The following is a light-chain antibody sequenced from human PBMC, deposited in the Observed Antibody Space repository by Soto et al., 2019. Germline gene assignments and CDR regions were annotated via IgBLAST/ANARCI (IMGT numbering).Light chain of an antibody. Sequence: QSALTQPPSASGSPGQSVTISCTGTSSDVGGYNYVSWYQQHPGKAPKLMIYDVNKRPSGVPDRFSGSKSGNTASLTVSGLQAEDEADYYCTSFAGFNKLGVVGGGTKLTVL. V-gene: IGLV2-8*01. J-gene: IGLJ2*01. CDR1: SSDVGGYNY. CDR2: DVN. CDR3: TSFAGFNKLGV.